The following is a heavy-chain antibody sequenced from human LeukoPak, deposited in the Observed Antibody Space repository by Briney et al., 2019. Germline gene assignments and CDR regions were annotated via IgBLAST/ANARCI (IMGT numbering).Heavy chain of an antibody. CDR2: ISSGGDST. Sequence: PGGSLRLSCAASGFTFSNYAMIWVRQAPGKGLEWVSSISSGGDSTYYADSVKGRFTISRDNSKDTVSLQMNSLRVEDTAVYYCAKVAAAGKYFDYWGQGTLVTVSS. D-gene: IGHD6-13*01. V-gene: IGHV3-23*01. CDR3: AKVAAAGKYFDY. J-gene: IGHJ4*02. CDR1: GFTFSNYA.